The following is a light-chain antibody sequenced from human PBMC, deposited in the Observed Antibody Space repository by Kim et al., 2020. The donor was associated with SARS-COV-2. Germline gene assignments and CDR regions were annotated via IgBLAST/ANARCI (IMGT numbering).Light chain of an antibody. Sequence: QRVTISCTGGSCNIGACSDVHCYQQLPETAPKLRIYTTANRPSGVPDRFSGSKSGTSASLAITGLQAEDEADYDCQSYDNGLNNKVFGGGTKLTVL. CDR1: SCNIGACSD. J-gene: IGLJ2*01. V-gene: IGLV1-40*01. CDR3: QSYDNGLNNKV. CDR2: TTA.